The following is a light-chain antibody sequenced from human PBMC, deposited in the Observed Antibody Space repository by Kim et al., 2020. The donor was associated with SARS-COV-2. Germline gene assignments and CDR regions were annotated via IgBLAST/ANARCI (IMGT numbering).Light chain of an antibody. J-gene: IGLJ3*02. CDR1: SSNIGSNT. CDR2: SNN. V-gene: IGLV1-44*01. Sequence: ELTQPPSASGTPGQRVTISCSGSSSNIGSNTVNWYQQLPGTAPKLLIYSNNQRPSWVPDRFSGSKSGSSASLAITGLQPEDEADYYCQSFDTGLSAWV. CDR3: QSFDTGLSAWV.